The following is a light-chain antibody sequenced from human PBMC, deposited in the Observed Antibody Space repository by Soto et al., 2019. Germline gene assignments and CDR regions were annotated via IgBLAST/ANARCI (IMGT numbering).Light chain of an antibody. Sequence: EIVMTQSPATLSVSPGDRATLSCRASQSITNNLAWYQHRPGRAPRLLIYGASTRASGIPARFSGSGSGTEFILTIRSLQSEDFVVYYCQQYNNWPLTFGGGTKVEIK. V-gene: IGKV3-15*01. CDR2: GAS. CDR3: QQYNNWPLT. J-gene: IGKJ4*01. CDR1: QSITNN.